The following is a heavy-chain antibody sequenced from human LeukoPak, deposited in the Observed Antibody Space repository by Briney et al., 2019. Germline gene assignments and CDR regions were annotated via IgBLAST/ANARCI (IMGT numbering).Heavy chain of an antibody. Sequence: GGSLRPSCAASGFTSSSYWMHWVRQAPGKGRFWVSRINGDGDTTRYADSVKGRFTISRDNAKNTLYLQMNSLTDEDTAVYYCARETVQSLDYWGQGTLLTVSS. J-gene: IGHJ4*02. V-gene: IGHV3-74*01. CDR1: GFTSSSYW. D-gene: IGHD6-19*01. CDR2: INGDGDTT. CDR3: ARETVQSLDY.